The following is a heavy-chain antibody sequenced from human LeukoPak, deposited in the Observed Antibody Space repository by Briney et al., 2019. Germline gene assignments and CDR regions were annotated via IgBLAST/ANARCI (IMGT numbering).Heavy chain of an antibody. J-gene: IGHJ4*02. V-gene: IGHV3-21*01. CDR3: ARDVQAGPGY. Sequence: RESLRLSCTTFGFAFTSYSMNWVRQAAEKGLEWVSSIAASGGSIFYADSVKGPFSISRDNAKNSLFLQMYSLRAEETAVYYCARDVQAGPGYWGQGTLVTVSS. CDR2: IAASGGSI. D-gene: IGHD6-19*01. CDR1: GFAFTSYS.